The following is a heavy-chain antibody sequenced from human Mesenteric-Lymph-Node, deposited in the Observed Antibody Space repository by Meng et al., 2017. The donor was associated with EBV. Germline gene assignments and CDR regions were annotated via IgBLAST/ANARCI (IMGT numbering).Heavy chain of an antibody. CDR3: ANTYSSNNLYFDY. CDR2: IYYSGDT. CDR1: GGSISGGTDF. Sequence: QVHLQESGPGLVQPSQPLSLTCAVYGGSISGGTDFWSWIRQPPGKGLEWIGYIYYSGDTNYNPSLKSRITISLDTSKNQFSLNVRSVTAADTAVYYCANTYSSNNLYFDYWGQGTLVTVSS. J-gene: IGHJ4*02. D-gene: IGHD6-13*01. V-gene: IGHV4-30-4*01.